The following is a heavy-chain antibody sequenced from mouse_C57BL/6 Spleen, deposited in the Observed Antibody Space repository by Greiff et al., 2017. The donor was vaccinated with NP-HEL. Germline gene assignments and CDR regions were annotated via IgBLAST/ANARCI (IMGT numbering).Heavy chain of an antibody. J-gene: IGHJ2*01. CDR3: ARRRDY. CDR1: GYAFSSSW. Sequence: VQLQQSGPELVKPGASVKISCKASGYAFSSSWMNWVKQRPGKGLEWIGRIYPGDGDTNYNGKFKGKATLTADKSSITSYMQLSSLTSEDAAVYFCARRRDYWGQGTTLTVSS. V-gene: IGHV1-82*01. CDR2: IYPGDGDT.